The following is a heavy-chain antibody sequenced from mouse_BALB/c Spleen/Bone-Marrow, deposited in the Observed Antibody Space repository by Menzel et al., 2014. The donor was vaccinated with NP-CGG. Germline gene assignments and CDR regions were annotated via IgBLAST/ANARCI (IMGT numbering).Heavy chain of an antibody. CDR1: GYTFTSYW. J-gene: IGHJ2*01. V-gene: IGHV1-87*01. Sequence: VQVVESGAELARPGASVKLSCKASGYTFTSYWMQWVKQRPGQGLEWIGAIYPGDGDTRYTQKFKGKATLTADKSSSTAYMQLSSLASEDSAVYYCARRNYGYDYWGQGTTLTVSS. CDR3: ARRNYGYDY. CDR2: IYPGDGDT. D-gene: IGHD2-2*01.